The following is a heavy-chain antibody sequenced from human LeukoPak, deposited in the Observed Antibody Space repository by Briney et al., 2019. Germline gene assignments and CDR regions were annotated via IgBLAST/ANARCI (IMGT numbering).Heavy chain of an antibody. CDR3: ARSSRYCSGGSCPDAYDI. V-gene: IGHV3-74*01. CDR2: INSDGSGT. Sequence: GGSLRLSCAASGFTFSYYWMYWVRQAPGKGLVWVSRINSDGSGTTYADSVQGRFTISRDNAKNTLFLQMNSLRAEDTAVYYCARSSRYCSGGSCPDAYDIWGQGTMVTVSS. CDR1: GFTFSYYW. J-gene: IGHJ3*02. D-gene: IGHD2-15*01.